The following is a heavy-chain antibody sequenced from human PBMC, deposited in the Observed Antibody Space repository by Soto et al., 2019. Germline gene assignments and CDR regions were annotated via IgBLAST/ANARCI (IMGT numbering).Heavy chain of an antibody. Sequence: GGSLRLSCVASGFTFSDYYMSWIRQAPGKGLEWISYISSTGSTIYYADYVKGRFTISRDNARNSLYLQMNSLRAEDTAVYYCAKEGVVVAASNWFDPWGQGTLVTVSS. CDR1: GFTFSDYY. CDR2: ISSTGSTI. V-gene: IGHV3-11*01. D-gene: IGHD2-15*01. J-gene: IGHJ5*02. CDR3: AKEGVVVAASNWFDP.